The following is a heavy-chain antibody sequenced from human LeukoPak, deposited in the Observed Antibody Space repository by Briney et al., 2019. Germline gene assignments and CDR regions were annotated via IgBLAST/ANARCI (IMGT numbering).Heavy chain of an antibody. V-gene: IGHV3-21*01. D-gene: IGHD2-2*01. CDR2: ISSSSSYI. CDR1: GFTFDDHG. J-gene: IGHJ4*02. CDR3: ASLVVPAAFNFDY. Sequence: GGSLRPSCAASGFTFDDHGMNWVRQAPGKGLEWVSSISSSSSYIYYADSVKGRFTISRDNAKNSLYLQMNSLRAEDTAVYYCASLVVPAAFNFDYWGQGTLVTVSS.